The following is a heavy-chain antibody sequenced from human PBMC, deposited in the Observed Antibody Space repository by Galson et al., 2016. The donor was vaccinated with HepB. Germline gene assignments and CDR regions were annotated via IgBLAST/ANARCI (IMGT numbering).Heavy chain of an antibody. CDR2: INTDGSNT. D-gene: IGHD1-14*01. J-gene: IGHJ4*02. Sequence: SLRLSCAASGFIFTDYWMYWVRQVPGKGLVWVSRINTDGSNTRYADSVKGRFTISRDNTKSTLYLEMNSLRAEDTAVYYFARGSRSGQREPPFWDQGTLVTVSS. CDR3: ARGSRSGQREPPF. V-gene: IGHV3-74*01. CDR1: GFIFTDYW.